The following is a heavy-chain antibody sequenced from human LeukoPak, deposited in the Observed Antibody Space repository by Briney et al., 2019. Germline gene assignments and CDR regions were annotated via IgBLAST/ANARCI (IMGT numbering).Heavy chain of an antibody. V-gene: IGHV1-18*01. CDR2: ISAYNGNT. Sequence: ASVKVSCKASGYTFTSYGISWVRQAPGQGLEWMGWISAYNGNTNYAQKLQGRVTMTTDTSTSTAYMELRSLRSDYTAVYYCAREDRHMNWFDPWGQGTLVTVSS. CDR3: AREDRHMNWFDP. J-gene: IGHJ5*02. CDR1: GYTFTSYG.